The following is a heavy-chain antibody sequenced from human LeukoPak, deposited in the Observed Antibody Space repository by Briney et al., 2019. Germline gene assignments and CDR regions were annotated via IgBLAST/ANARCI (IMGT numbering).Heavy chain of an antibody. CDR3: AREGLVDSRSLDS. J-gene: IGHJ4*02. CDR2: LYSSGGT. CDR1: GFTVSVNY. Sequence: GESLRLSCAASGFTVSVNYMSWVRQAPGKGLEWVSVLYSSGGTNYADSVEGRFIISRDNSKNTLYLQMNSLRVEDTAVYYCAREGLVDSRSLDSWGQGTLVTVSS. V-gene: IGHV3-53*01. D-gene: IGHD1-26*01.